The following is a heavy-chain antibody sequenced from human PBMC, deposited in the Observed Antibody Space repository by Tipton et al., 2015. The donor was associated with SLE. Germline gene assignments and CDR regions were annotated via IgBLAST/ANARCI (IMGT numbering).Heavy chain of an antibody. J-gene: IGHJ4*02. Sequence: SLRLSCVASTFTFSTYHMNWVRQAPGKGLEWVSYISGGSGTIYYSDSVKGRFTISRDNAKNSLYLQMNSLRAKDTAVYYCARSVYNYGWGTWGQGTLVTVSS. CDR1: TFTFSTYH. V-gene: IGHV3-48*01. CDR3: ARSVYNYGWGT. CDR2: ISGGSGTI. D-gene: IGHD3-10*01.